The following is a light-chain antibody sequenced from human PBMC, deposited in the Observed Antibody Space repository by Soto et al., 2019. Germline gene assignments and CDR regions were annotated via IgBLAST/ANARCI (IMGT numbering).Light chain of an antibody. CDR1: SFNIGSNT. CDR2: NNN. J-gene: IGLJ1*01. CDR3: AAWDDSLNGYV. Sequence: QSAVTQPPSASGTPGQRVTISCSGSSFNIGSNTVNWYQQLPGTAPKLLIYNNNQRPSGVPDRFSGSKSGTSASLAISGLQSEDEADYYCAAWDDSLNGYVFGTGTKVTVL. V-gene: IGLV1-44*01.